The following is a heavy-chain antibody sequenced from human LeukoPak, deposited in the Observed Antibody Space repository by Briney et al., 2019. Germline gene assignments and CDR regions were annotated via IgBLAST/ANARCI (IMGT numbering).Heavy chain of an antibody. V-gene: IGHV4-31*03. CDR2: IYYSGNT. CDR3: ARGPLQLVYASENYFDY. J-gene: IGHJ4*02. D-gene: IGHD6-13*01. Sequence: NASETLSLTCTVSGASISSGGYYWSWIRQHPGKGLEWIGYIYYSGNTYYNPSLKSRLTISVDTSKNQFSLKLSSVTAADTAVYYCARGPLQLVYASENYFDYWGQGTLVTVSS. CDR1: GASISSGGYY.